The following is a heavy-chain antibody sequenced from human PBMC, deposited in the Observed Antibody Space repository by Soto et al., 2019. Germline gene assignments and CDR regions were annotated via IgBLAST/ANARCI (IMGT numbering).Heavy chain of an antibody. CDR2: ISSSSNTI. J-gene: IGHJ2*01. CDR1: GFTFSSYS. Sequence: EVQLVESGGGLVQPGGSLRLSCAASGFTFSSYSMNWVRQAPGKGLEWVSYISSSSNTIYYKDSVKGRFTVSRDNAKNSLYLPMNRPRVEDTGGDYWSGGPPGPYWYFEPWGRGTLVTFSP. CDR3: SGGPPGPYWYFEP. V-gene: IGHV3-48*01.